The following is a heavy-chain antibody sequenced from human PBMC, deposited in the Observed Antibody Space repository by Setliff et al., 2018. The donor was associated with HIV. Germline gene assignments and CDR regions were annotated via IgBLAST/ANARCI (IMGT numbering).Heavy chain of an antibody. CDR2: IYYSGST. D-gene: IGHD4-17*01. CDR3: ARERLPYGAPFFDY. Sequence: LSLTCTVSGGSISSGGYYWSWIRQHPGKGLEWIGYIYYSGSTYYNPSLKSRVTISVDTSKNHFSLKLSSVTAADTAVYYCARERLPYGAPFFDYWGQGTLVTVSS. CDR1: GGSISSGGYY. V-gene: IGHV4-31*03. J-gene: IGHJ4*02.